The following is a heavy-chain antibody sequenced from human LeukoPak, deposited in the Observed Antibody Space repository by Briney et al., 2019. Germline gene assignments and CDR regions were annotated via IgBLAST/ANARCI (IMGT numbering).Heavy chain of an antibody. CDR2: ISGSSSYI. J-gene: IGHJ4*02. Sequence: GGFLRLSCAASGFTFSSYAMSWVRQAPGKGLEWVSAISGSSSYIYYADSVKGRFTISRDNAKNSLYLQMNSLRAEDTAVYYCARGRGGYYFDYWGQGTLVTVSS. V-gene: IGHV3-21*01. CDR1: GFTFSSYA. D-gene: IGHD3-16*01. CDR3: ARGRGGYYFDY.